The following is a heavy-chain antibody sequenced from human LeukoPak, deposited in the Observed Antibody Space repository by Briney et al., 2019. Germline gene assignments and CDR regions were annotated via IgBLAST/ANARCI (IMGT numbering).Heavy chain of an antibody. J-gene: IGHJ4*02. CDR2: ISAYNGNT. CDR1: GYTFTSYG. CDR3: ARDTLRITMVRGVSPPGY. Sequence: VASVKVSFTASGYTFTSYGISWVRQAPGQGLEWMGWISAYNGNTNYAQKLQGRVTMTTDTSTSTAYMELRSLRSDDTAVYYCARDTLRITMVRGVSPPGYWGQGTLVTVSS. D-gene: IGHD3-10*01. V-gene: IGHV1-18*01.